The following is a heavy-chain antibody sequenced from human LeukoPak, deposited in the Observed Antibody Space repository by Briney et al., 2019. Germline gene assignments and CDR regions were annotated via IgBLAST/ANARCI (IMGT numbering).Heavy chain of an antibody. Sequence: ASVKVPCKASGYTFTSYGISWVRQAPGQGLEWMGWISAYNGKTNYARKLQGRVTMTTDTSTSTAYMELRSLRSDDTAVYYCARGRHGSGSYYNGFLVRCFDPWGQGTLVTVSS. V-gene: IGHV1-18*01. CDR2: ISAYNGKT. J-gene: IGHJ5*02. CDR3: ARGRHGSGSYYNGFLVRCFDP. D-gene: IGHD3-10*01. CDR1: GYTFTSYG.